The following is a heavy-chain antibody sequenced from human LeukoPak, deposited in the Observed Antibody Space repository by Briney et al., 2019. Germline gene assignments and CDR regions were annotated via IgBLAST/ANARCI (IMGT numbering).Heavy chain of an antibody. CDR1: GFSFSISS. J-gene: IGHJ5*02. V-gene: IGHV3-21*01. CDR2: ISKDSRYI. CDR3: AREFYDIWTGPYNWFDP. D-gene: IGHD3/OR15-3a*01. Sequence: GGSLRLSCAASGFSFSISSMNWVREAPGQGLEWVSSISKDSRYIYTSDSVKGRFTISRDNSKNMLYLQMNSLRAEDTAVYYCAREFYDIWTGPYNWFDPWGQGTLVTVSS.